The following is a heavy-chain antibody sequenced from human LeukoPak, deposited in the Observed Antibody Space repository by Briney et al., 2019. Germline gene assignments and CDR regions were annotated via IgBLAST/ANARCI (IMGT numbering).Heavy chain of an antibody. CDR1: GGSISSDNYY. Sequence: SETLSLTCTVSGGSISSDNYYWGWIRQPPGKGLEWIGSIYYSGTTYYNPSLKSRVTISVDTSKNQFSLKLSSVTAADTAVYYCASAGIMYYYGSGSYGWFDPWGQGTLVTVSS. D-gene: IGHD3-10*01. CDR3: ASAGIMYYYGSGSYGWFDP. V-gene: IGHV4-39*01. CDR2: IYYSGTT. J-gene: IGHJ5*02.